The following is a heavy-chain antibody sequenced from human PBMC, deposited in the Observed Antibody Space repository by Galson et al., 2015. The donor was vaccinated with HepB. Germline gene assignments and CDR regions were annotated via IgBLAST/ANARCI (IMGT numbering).Heavy chain of an antibody. J-gene: IGHJ3*02. D-gene: IGHD3-10*01. V-gene: IGHV3-23*01. CDR3: AKRLLWFGELWGAFDI. Sequence: SLRLSCAASGFTFSSYAMSWVRQAPGKGLEWVSAISGSGGSTYYADSVKGRFTISRDNSKNTLYLQMNSLRAEDTAVYYCAKRLLWFGELWGAFDIWGQGTMVTVSS. CDR2: ISGSGGST. CDR1: GFTFSSYA.